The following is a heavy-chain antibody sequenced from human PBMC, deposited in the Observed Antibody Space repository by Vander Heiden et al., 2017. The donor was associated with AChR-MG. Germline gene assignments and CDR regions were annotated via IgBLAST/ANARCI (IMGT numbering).Heavy chain of an antibody. CDR2: ITPDGSEK. Sequence: EVQLMESGGGLAQPGGSLRLSGEASGFTLSITYMMWVRQAPGKGLEWVANITPDGSEKQYVDSVKGRFTISRDNAKNSLSLQMNSLRAEDTAVYYCASRSRDYWGQGTVVTVSS. J-gene: IGHJ4*02. CDR3: ASRSRDY. V-gene: IGHV3-7*01. CDR1: GFTLSITY.